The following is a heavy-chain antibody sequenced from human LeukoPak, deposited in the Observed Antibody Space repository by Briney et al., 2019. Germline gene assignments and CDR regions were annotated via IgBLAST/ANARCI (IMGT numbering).Heavy chain of an antibody. J-gene: IGHJ3*02. CDR3: ARDHDAFDI. V-gene: IGHV4-59*01. Sequence: MPSETLSLTCTVSGGSISSYYWSWIRQPPGKGLEWIGYIYYSGSTNYNPSLKSRVTISVDTSKNQFSLKLSSVTAADTALYYCARDHDAFDIWGQGTMVTVSS. CDR2: IYYSGST. CDR1: GGSISSYY.